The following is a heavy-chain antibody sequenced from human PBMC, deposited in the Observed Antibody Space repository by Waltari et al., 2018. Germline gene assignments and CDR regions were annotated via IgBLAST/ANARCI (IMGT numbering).Heavy chain of an antibody. CDR1: GGSISSSSYY. CDR2: IYYSGST. Sequence: QLQLQESGPGLVKPSETLSLTCTVSGGSISSSSYYWGWIRQPPGKGLEWIGSIYYSGSTYYNPSLKSRVTISVDTSKNQFSLKLSSVTAADTAVYYCARGLDYIAAAALGWFDPWGQGTLVTVSS. CDR3: ARGLDYIAAAALGWFDP. D-gene: IGHD6-13*01. J-gene: IGHJ5*02. V-gene: IGHV4-39*07.